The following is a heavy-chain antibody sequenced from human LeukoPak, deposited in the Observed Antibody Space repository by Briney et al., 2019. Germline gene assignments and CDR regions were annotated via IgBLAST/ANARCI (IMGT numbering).Heavy chain of an antibody. J-gene: IGHJ4*02. D-gene: IGHD3-10*01. V-gene: IGHV3-74*01. CDR2: INSDGSVT. Sequence: GGSLRLSCAASGFTFSSYWMNWVRQAPGKGLVWVSHINSDGSVTNYADSVKGRFTISRDNSKHTLYLQMNSLRDEDTAMYYCARDLLGEAGGFDYWGQGTLVTVSS. CDR3: ARDLLGEAGGFDY. CDR1: GFTFSSYW.